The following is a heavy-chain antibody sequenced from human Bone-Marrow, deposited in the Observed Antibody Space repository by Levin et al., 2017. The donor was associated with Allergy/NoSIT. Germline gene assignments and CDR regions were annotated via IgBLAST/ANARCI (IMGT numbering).Heavy chain of an antibody. CDR1: GFTFSSYA. CDR3: ARESNMIDY. Sequence: GESLKISCAASGFTFSSYAMHWVRQAPGKGLEWVAVISYDGSNKYYADSVKGRFTISRDNSKNTLYLQMNSLRAEDTAVYYCARESNMIDYWGQGTLVTVSS. CDR2: ISYDGSNK. J-gene: IGHJ4*02. V-gene: IGHV3-30-3*01. D-gene: IGHD2/OR15-2a*01.